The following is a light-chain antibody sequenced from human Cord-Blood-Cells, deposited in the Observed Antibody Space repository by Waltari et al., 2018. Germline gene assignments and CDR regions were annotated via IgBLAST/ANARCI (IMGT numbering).Light chain of an antibody. J-gene: IGKJ1*01. CDR3: QQYGSSPRT. CDR2: GAS. CDR1: QSVSSSY. V-gene: IGKV3-20*01. Sequence: EIVLTQSPGTLSLSPGDSATLSCRASQSVSSSYLAWYQQKPGQAPRPLIYGASSRATGIPDRFSGSGSGTDCTLTISRLEPEDFAVYYCQQYGSSPRTFGQGTKVEIK.